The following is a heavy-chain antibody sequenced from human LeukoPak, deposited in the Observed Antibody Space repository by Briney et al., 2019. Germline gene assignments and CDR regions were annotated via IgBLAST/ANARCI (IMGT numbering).Heavy chain of an antibody. CDR1: GYTFTGYY. CDR3: ARDSSGSPNAFDI. J-gene: IGHJ3*02. D-gene: IGHD2-15*01. CDR2: INAGNGNT. V-gene: IGHV1-3*01. Sequence: ASVKVSCKASGYTFTGYYMHWVRQAPGQRLEWMGWINAGNGNTKYSQKFQGRVTITRDTSASTAYMELSSLRSEDTAVYYCARDSSGSPNAFDIWGQGTMVTVSS.